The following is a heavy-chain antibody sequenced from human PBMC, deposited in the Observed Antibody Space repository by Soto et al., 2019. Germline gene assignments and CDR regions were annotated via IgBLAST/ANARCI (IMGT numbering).Heavy chain of an antibody. CDR2: ISGSGNST. D-gene: IGHD4-17*01. J-gene: IGHJ4*02. V-gene: IGHV3-23*01. Sequence: GGSLRLSCAASGFTFSNYAMSWVRQAPGKGLEWVSAISGSGNSTYYADSVKGRFTISRDNSKSTLYLQMNSLGAGDTAVYYCAKDAPRHYEAGYFDYWGQGTLVTVSS. CDR3: AKDAPRHYEAGYFDY. CDR1: GFTFSNYA.